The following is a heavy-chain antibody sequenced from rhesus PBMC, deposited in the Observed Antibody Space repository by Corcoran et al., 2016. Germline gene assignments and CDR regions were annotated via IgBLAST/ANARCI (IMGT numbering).Heavy chain of an antibody. CDR2: IDPSDSDT. D-gene: IGHD1-26*01. J-gene: IGHJ4*01. CDR3: AKGQLRSPFDY. V-gene: IGHV5-2*01. Sequence: EVQLVQSGAEGKRPGESLKVSCKPSGVSFTTYWISGVRQRPGTGLEWMGAIDPSDSDTSYSPSFQGQVTISADKSISTAYLQWSSLKASDSATYYCAKGQLRSPFDYWGQGVLVTVSS. CDR1: GVSFTTYW.